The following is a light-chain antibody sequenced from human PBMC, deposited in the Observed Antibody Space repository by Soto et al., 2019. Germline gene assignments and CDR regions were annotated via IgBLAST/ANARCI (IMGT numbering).Light chain of an antibody. CDR1: SSSIGAGYD. V-gene: IGLV1-40*01. CDR3: QSYDSSLSGYV. CDR2: ANT. J-gene: IGLJ1*01. Sequence: QSVLTQPPSVSGVPGQRVTISCTGSSSSIGAGYDVHWYQQLPGTAPKLLIYANTNRPSGVPGRFSGSKSGTSASLAITGLQAEDEADYYCQSYDSSLSGYVFGTETKLTVL.